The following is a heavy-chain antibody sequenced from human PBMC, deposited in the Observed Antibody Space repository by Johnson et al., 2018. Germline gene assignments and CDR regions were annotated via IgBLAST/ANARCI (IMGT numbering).Heavy chain of an antibody. CDR2: KSHDGISK. Sequence: VQLVESGGGVVQPGRSLRLSCAASGSIFSGYVMHWVRQAPGKGLEWVALKSHDGISKQYGDSVKDRFTICRDNSKNTVYLQMNSLKTEDTGLYYCAKKVYRTGPLWAFDMGDKGTKVTVSS. CDR1: GSIFSGYV. CDR3: AKKVYRTGPLWAFDM. J-gene: IGHJ3*02. V-gene: IGHV3-30*18. D-gene: IGHD6-19*01.